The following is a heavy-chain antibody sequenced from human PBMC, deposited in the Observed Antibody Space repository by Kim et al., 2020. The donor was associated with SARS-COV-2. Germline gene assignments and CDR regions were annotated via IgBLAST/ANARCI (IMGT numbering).Heavy chain of an antibody. CDR3: ARHRFSDSGSYYYYYGMDV. V-gene: IGHV5-51*01. CDR1: GYSFTSYW. Sequence: GESLKISCKGSGYSFTSYWIGWVRQMPGKGLEWMGIIYPGDSDTRYSPSFQGQVTISADKSISTAYLQWSSLKASDTAMYYCARHRFSDSGSYYYYYGMDVWGQGTTVTVSS. D-gene: IGHD1-26*01. J-gene: IGHJ6*02. CDR2: IYPGDSDT.